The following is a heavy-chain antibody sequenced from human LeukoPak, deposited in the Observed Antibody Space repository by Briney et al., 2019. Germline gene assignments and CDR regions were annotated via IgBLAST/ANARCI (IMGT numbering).Heavy chain of an antibody. CDR3: AREHKDIGWFDP. V-gene: IGHV4-59*01. Sequence: PSETLSLTCTVSGGSISSYYWSWIRQPPGKGLEWIGYIYYSGSTNYNPSLKSRVTISVDTSKNQFSLKLSSVTAADTAVYYCAREHKDIGWFDPWGQGTLVTVSS. CDR1: GGSISSYY. D-gene: IGHD2-15*01. J-gene: IGHJ5*02. CDR2: IYYSGST.